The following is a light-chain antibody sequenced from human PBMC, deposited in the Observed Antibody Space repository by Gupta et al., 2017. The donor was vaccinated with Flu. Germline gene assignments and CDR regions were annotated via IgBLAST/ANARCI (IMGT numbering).Light chain of an antibody. CDR2: EVS. J-gene: IGLJ1*01. CDR1: RRDVGNYNF. V-gene: IGLV2-8*01. CDR3: DTYGGLKTKI. Sequence: TRRDVGNYNFVYWYQVHPGKAPKLIVYEVSKRPAGVPDRFSGSKSGNTASLTVSGLQAEEEADYYGDTYGGLKTKIFGTGTKVTVL.